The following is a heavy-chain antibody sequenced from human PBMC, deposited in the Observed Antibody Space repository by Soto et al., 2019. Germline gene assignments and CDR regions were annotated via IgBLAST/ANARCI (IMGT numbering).Heavy chain of an antibody. CDR3: ARDSYGDPAIYGMDV. V-gene: IGHV3-30*03. D-gene: IGHD4-17*01. CDR2: ISYDGSNK. J-gene: IGHJ6*02. CDR1: GVTFINYG. Sequence: GGSLRLSCAASGVTFINYGMHWVRQATGKGLEWVAVISYDGSNKYYADSVKGRFTISRDNSKNTLYLQMNNLSAEDTAIYYCARDSYGDPAIYGMDVWGQGTTVTVSS.